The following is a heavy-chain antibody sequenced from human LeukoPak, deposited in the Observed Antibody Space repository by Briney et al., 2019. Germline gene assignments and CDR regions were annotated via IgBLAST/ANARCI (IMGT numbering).Heavy chain of an antibody. J-gene: IGHJ4*02. CDR3: AKWSIAVAGTFDY. CDR2: ISYDGSNK. V-gene: IGHV3-30*18. D-gene: IGHD6-19*01. Sequence: GGSLRLSCAASGFTFSSYGIHWVRQAPGKGLEWVAVISYDGSNKYYADSVKGRFTISRDNSKNTLYLQMNSLRAEDTAVYYCAKWSIAVAGTFDYWGQGTLVTVSS. CDR1: GFTFSSYG.